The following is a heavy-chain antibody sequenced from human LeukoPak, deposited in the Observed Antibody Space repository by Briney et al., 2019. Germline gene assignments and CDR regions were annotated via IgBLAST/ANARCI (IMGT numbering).Heavy chain of an antibody. CDR2: FDPEDGET. J-gene: IGHJ5*02. CDR1: GYTLTELS. CDR3: ARDGLLLWFGEPTGDWFDP. Sequence: ASVKVSCKVSGYTLTELSMHWVRQAPGKGLEWMGGFDPEDGETIYAQKFQGRVTMTRDMSTSTDYMELRSLRSDDTAVYYCARDGLLLWFGEPTGDWFDPWGQGTLVTVSS. V-gene: IGHV1-24*01. D-gene: IGHD3-10*01.